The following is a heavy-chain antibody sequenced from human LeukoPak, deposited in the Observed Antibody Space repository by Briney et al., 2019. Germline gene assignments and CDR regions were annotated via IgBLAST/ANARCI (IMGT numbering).Heavy chain of an antibody. CDR1: GFTFSNYA. CDR2: ISGSGGST. J-gene: IGHJ4*02. V-gene: IGHV3-23*01. CDR3: ATSPASSCLDY. D-gene: IGHD6-13*01. Sequence: GGSLRLSCAASGFTFSNYAMSWVRQAPGKGLEWVSAISGSGGSTYYADSVKGRFTISRDNSKNTLYLQMNSLRAEDTAVYYCATSPASSCLDYWGQGTLVTVSS.